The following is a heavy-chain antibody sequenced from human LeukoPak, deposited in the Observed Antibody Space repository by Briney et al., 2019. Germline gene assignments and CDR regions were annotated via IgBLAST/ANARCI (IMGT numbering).Heavy chain of an antibody. J-gene: IGHJ4*02. Sequence: VKVSCKASGGTFSSYAISWVRQAPGQGLEWMGGIIPIFGTANYAQKFQGRVTITADESTSAAYMELSSLRSEDTAVYYCARDNGYNGPQHFDYWGQGTLVTVSS. D-gene: IGHD5-24*01. CDR1: GGTFSSYA. CDR2: IIPIFGTA. V-gene: IGHV1-69*13. CDR3: ARDNGYNGPQHFDY.